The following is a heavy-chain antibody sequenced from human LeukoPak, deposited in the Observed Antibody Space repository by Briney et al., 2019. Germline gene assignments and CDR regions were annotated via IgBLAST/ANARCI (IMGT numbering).Heavy chain of an antibody. CDR1: GFTFSSYA. Sequence: GGSLRLSCAASGFTFSSYAMHWVRQAPGKGLEWVSSISSSSSYIYYADSVKGRFTISRDNAKNSLYLQMNSLRAEDTAVYYCAREGSRPIDYWGQGTLVTVSS. CDR3: AREGSRPIDY. V-gene: IGHV3-21*01. J-gene: IGHJ4*02. D-gene: IGHD3-10*01. CDR2: ISSSSSYI.